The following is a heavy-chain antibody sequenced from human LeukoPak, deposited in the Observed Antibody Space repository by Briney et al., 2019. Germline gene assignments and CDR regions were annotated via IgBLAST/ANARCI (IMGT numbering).Heavy chain of an antibody. CDR1: GYSISNGYY. CDR3: ARSYSGSFLY. Sequence: SQTLSLTCSVSGYSISNGYYWGCIRQPPGKGLEFIGSVYHGGNTYYKASLKSRVTISLDTSKNQVSLRLSSVTAADTAVYYCARSYSGSFLYWGQGSLVTVSS. D-gene: IGHD1-26*01. J-gene: IGHJ1*01. V-gene: IGHV4-38-2*01. CDR2: VYHGGNT.